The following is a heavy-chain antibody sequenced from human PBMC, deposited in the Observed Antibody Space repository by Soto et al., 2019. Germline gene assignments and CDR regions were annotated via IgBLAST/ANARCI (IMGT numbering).Heavy chain of an antibody. Sequence: SETLSLTCAVSSGSISSSNWWSWVRQPPGKGLEWIGEIYHSGSANYNPSLKSRVTISVDKSKNQFSLKLSTVTAADTAVYYCARDRRGVTHEGPHYYYGMDVWGQGTTVTVSS. CDR1: SGSISSSNW. J-gene: IGHJ6*02. CDR3: ARDRRGVTHEGPHYYYGMDV. V-gene: IGHV4-4*02. D-gene: IGHD3-10*01. CDR2: IYHSGSA.